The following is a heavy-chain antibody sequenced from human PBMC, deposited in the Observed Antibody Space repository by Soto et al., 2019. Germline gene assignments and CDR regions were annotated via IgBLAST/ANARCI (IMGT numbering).Heavy chain of an antibody. J-gene: IGHJ6*02. CDR3: ARDRTSYYYYYGMDV. Sequence: QVQLVESGGGVVQPGRSLRLSCAASGFTFSSYAMHWVRQAPGKGLEWVAVISYDGSNKYYADSVKGRFTISRDNSKNTLYLKMNSLRAEDTAVYYCARDRTSYYYYYGMDVWGQGTTVTVS. D-gene: IGHD2-8*01. CDR2: ISYDGSNK. CDR1: GFTFSSYA. V-gene: IGHV3-30-3*01.